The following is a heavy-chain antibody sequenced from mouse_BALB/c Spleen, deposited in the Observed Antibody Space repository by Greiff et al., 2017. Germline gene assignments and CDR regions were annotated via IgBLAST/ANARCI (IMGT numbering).Heavy chain of an antibody. CDR3: ARQGGNNGGYY. Sequence: DVHLVESGGGLVKPGGSLKLSCAASGFTFSSYAMSWVRQTPEKRLEWVATISSGGSYTYYPDSVKGRFTISRDNAKNTLYLQMSSLRSEDTAMYYCARQGGNNGGYYWGQGTSVTVSS. D-gene: IGHD1-1*02. CDR1: GFTFSSYA. V-gene: IGHV5-9-3*01. CDR2: ISSGGSYT. J-gene: IGHJ4*01.